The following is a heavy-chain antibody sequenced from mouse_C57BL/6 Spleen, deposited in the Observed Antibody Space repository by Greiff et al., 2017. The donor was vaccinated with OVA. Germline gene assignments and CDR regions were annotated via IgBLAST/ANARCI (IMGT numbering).Heavy chain of an antibody. V-gene: IGHV1-53*01. D-gene: IGHD1-1*01. J-gene: IGHJ3*01. CDR2: INPGNGGT. Sequence: VQLQQSGAELMKPGASVKLSCKASGYTFTGYWMHWVKQRPGQGLEWIGDINPGNGGTNYNEKFKGKATLTVDKSSSTAYMQLSSLTSEDSAVYYCASGSISSYAFDYWGTGTLVTVSA. CDR1: GYTFTGYW. CDR3: ASGSISSYAFDY.